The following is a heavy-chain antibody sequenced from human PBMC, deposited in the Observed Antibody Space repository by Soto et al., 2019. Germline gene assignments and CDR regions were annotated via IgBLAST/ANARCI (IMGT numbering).Heavy chain of an antibody. V-gene: IGHV3-7*01. CDR1: GGSISDGSFY. Sequence: ETLSLTCTVSGGSISDGSFYWGWIRQSPGKGLEWVANINLDGNDKYYVDSVKGRFTISRDNAKNSLYLQMNSLRAEDTAVYYCAISETIRGDPASAYWGPGTPVTSPQ. CDR3: AISETIRGDPASAY. J-gene: IGHJ4*02. CDR2: INLDGNDK.